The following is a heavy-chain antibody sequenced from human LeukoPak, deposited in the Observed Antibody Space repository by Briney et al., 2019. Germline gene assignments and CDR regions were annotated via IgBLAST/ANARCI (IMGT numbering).Heavy chain of an antibody. V-gene: IGHV3-33*01. Sequence: GGSLRLSCAASGFTFSSYGMHWVRQAPGKGLEWVAVIWYDGSNKYYADSVKGRFTISRDNSKNTLYLQMNSLRAEDAAVYYCERDRDEYCTNGVCYTGWLDPWGQGTLVTVSS. J-gene: IGHJ5*02. CDR1: GFTFSSYG. CDR3: ERDRDEYCTNGVCYTGWLDP. D-gene: IGHD2-8*01. CDR2: IWYDGSNK.